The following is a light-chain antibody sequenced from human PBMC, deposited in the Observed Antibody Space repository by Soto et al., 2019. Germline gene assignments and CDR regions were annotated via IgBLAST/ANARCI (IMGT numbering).Light chain of an antibody. V-gene: IGKV3-20*01. CDR2: GAS. Sequence: EIVLTQSPGTLSLSPGEGATLSCRASQSVSSNYLAWYQQKPGQAPRLLIFGASSRATGIPDRFSGSGSGTDCTLTIARLEPGDFAVYYCQQYGNSPRTFGQGTKVEIK. CDR3: QQYGNSPRT. CDR1: QSVSSNY. J-gene: IGKJ1*01.